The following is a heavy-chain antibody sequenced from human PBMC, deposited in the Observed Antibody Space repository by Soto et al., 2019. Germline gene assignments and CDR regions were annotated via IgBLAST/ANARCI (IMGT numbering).Heavy chain of an antibody. CDR1: GFIFNSCA. Sequence: GGSLRLSCAASGFIFNSCAMSWVRQAPGSGLEWVSAIDGSGGDTFYADSVKGRFTISRDNSKNTLYLQMHSLRAEDTAIYYCAKEGITRRTQFDYWGQGNLVTVSS. CDR2: IDGSGGDT. J-gene: IGHJ4*02. D-gene: IGHD3-10*01. CDR3: AKEGITRRTQFDY. V-gene: IGHV3-23*01.